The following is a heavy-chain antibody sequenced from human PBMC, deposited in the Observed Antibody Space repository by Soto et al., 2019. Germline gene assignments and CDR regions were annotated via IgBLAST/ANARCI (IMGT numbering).Heavy chain of an antibody. J-gene: IGHJ5*01. CDR3: ARENDYVWGSYRFNCFDS. Sequence: PVGPMRLSCAAAGFTFSSYSMNRVRQAPGKGLEWVSYISSSSSTIYYADSVKGRFTISRDNVKNSLYLQMNSLRDEDTAVYYCARENDYVWGSYRFNCFDSWGQGTLVPVSP. CDR1: GFTFSSYS. V-gene: IGHV3-48*02. CDR2: ISSSSSTI. D-gene: IGHD3-16*02.